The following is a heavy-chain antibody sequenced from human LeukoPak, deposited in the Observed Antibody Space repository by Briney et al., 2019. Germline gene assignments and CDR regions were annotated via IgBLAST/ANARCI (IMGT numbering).Heavy chain of an antibody. J-gene: IGHJ4*02. CDR2: INPNSGGT. CDR3: ARYSSSSPFDY. V-gene: IGHV1-2*06. D-gene: IGHD6-6*01. CDR1: GYTFAGYY. Sequence: GASVKVSCKASGYTFAGYYMHWVRQAPGQGLEWMGRINPNSGGTNYAQNFQGRVTMTRDTSISIAYMELSRLRSDDTAVYYCARYSSSSPFDYWGQGTLVTVSS.